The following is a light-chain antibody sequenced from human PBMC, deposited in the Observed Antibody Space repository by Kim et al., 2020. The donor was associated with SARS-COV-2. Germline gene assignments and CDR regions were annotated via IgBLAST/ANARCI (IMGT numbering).Light chain of an antibody. V-gene: IGKV3-11*01. J-gene: IGKJ5*01. CDR1: QSVRTY. CDR2: DAS. CDR3: QQRGNWPT. Sequence: LATGKRATRSCRACQSVRTYLAWYQQKPGQAPRLLIYDASNRATGIPARFSGSGSGTDFTLTISSLEPEDFAVYYCQQRGNWPTFGQGTRLEIK.